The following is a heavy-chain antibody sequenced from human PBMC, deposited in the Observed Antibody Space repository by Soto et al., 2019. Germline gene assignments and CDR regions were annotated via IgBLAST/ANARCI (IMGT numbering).Heavy chain of an antibody. D-gene: IGHD3-10*01. V-gene: IGHV3-30*18. CDR2: ISYDGSNK. CDR1: GFTFSSYG. CDR3: EKDVTGGLDY. Sequence: QVQLVESGGGVVQPGRSLRLACAASGFTFSSYGMYWVRQAPGKGLEWVAVISYDGSNKYYAVSVKGRFTISRDNSKNTLYLQMNSLRAEDTAVYYCEKDVTGGLDYWGQGSLVTVSS. J-gene: IGHJ4*02.